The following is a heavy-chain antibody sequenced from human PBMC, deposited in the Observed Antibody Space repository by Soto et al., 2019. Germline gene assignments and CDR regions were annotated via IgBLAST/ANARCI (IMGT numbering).Heavy chain of an antibody. CDR3: ARSATIIVGPMEPPEDLFDY. V-gene: IGHV1-46*01. CDR2: INPSGGST. J-gene: IGHJ4*02. CDR1: GYTFTSYY. D-gene: IGHD1-26*01. Sequence: EASVKVSCKASGYTFTSYYMHWVRQAPGQGLEWMGIINPSGGSTSYAQKFQGRVTMTRDTSTSTVYMELSSLRSEDTAVYYCARSATIIVGPMEPPEDLFDYWGQGTLVTVSS.